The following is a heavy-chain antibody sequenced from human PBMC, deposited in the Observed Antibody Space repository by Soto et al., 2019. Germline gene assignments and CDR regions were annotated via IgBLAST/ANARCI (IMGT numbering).Heavy chain of an antibody. J-gene: IGHJ4*02. CDR2: IDHDGSST. CDR3: ARERESFDVLVPAAMKG. V-gene: IGHV3-74*03. D-gene: IGHD2-2*01. CDR1: GFNFTAYW. Sequence: PGGSLRLSCEVSGFNFTAYWMHWVRQAPGKGLEWVSRIDHDGSSTTFADSVKGRFTISRDNVKNRMYLQMNSLRAEDTAVYYCARERESFDVLVPAAMKGWGQGTLVTVSS.